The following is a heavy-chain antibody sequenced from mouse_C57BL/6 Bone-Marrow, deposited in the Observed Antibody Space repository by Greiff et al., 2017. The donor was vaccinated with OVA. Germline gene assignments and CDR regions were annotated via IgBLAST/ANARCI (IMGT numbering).Heavy chain of an antibody. V-gene: IGHV2-9*01. CDR3: AKQEDDYDEYYAMDY. CDR1: GFSFTSYG. D-gene: IGHD2-4*01. Sequence: VKLVESGPGLVAPSQSLSITCTVSGFSFTSYGVDWVRQPPGKGLEWLGVIWGGGSTNYNSALMSRLSISKYNSKSQVFLKMNSLQTDDTAMYYCAKQEDDYDEYYAMDYWGQGTSVTVSS. CDR2: IWGGGST. J-gene: IGHJ4*01.